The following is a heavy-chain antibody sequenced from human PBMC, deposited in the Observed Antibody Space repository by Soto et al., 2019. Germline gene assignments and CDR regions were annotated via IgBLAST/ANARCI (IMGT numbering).Heavy chain of an antibody. CDR1: RGTFTNYA. CDR3: ARNRAGYYSHFVY. J-gene: IGHJ4*02. CDR2: IMPFFGSG. D-gene: IGHD3-22*01. V-gene: IGHV1-69*01. Sequence: QVYLVQSGAEVKKPGSSVKVSCKALRGTFTNYAFSWVRQAPGQGLEWMGVIMPFFGSGNYAQKFQGRINISAAESTRSVSLELTSMRSEDTALYYCARNRAGYYSHFVYWGKGTLVTVSA.